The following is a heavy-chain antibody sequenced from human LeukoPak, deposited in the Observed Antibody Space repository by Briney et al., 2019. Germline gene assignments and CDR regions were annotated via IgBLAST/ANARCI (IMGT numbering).Heavy chain of an antibody. Sequence: GESLRLSCAASGFTFTTYWLGWVRQPPGQGLEWVANIKQDGTEKYYVDSVKGRFTISRDNSKNTLYLQMNSLRAEDTAVYYCAKDRYRTGWYGFFDYWGQGTLVTVSS. J-gene: IGHJ4*02. CDR2: IKQDGTEK. V-gene: IGHV3-7*01. CDR1: GFTFTTYW. D-gene: IGHD6-19*01. CDR3: AKDRYRTGWYGFFDY.